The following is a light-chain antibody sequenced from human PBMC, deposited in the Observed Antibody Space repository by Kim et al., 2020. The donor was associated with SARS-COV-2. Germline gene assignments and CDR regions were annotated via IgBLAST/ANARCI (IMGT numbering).Light chain of an antibody. J-gene: IGLJ3*02. Sequence: NFMLTQPHSVSEPPGETVTLSCTRSSGSFASASVQWFQQRPGRAPATIIYDNDQRPSGVSDRFSGSIDISSKSASLTISGLRPEDEADYYCQSSDDNDYRVFGGGTTVTVL. V-gene: IGLV6-57*03. CDR1: SGSFASAS. CDR2: DND. CDR3: QSSDDNDYRV.